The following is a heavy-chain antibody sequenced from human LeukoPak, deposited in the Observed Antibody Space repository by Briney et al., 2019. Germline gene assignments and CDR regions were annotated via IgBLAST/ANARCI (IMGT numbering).Heavy chain of an antibody. J-gene: IGHJ3*02. D-gene: IGHD3-10*01. V-gene: IGHV4-4*07. CDR2: IYTSGST. Sequence: SETLSLTCTVSGGSISSYYWSWIRQPAGRGREWIGRIYTSGSTNNNPTLKSRVTMSVDTSKNQCSLKLSSVTAADTAVYYCASSNVLLWFGELSGGAFDIWGQGTMVTVSS. CDR1: GGSISSYY. CDR3: ASSNVLLWFGELSGGAFDI.